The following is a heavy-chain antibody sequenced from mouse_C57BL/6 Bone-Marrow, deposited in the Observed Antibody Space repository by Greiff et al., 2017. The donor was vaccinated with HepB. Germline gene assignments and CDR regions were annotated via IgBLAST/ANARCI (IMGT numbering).Heavy chain of an antibody. Sequence: EVHLVESGGGLVKPGGSLKLSCAASGFTFSSYAMSWVRQTPEKRLEWVATISDGGSYTYYPDNVKGRFTISRDNAKNNLYLQMSHLKSEDTAMYYCARDRGTLLLDYWGQGTTLTVSS. CDR2: ISDGGSYT. V-gene: IGHV5-4*01. J-gene: IGHJ2*01. D-gene: IGHD1-1*01. CDR1: GFTFSSYA. CDR3: ARDRGTLLLDY.